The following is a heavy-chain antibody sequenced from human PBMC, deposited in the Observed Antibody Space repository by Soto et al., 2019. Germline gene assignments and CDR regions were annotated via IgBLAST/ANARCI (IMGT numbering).Heavy chain of an antibody. CDR1: GYTFTGYY. V-gene: IGHV1-2*02. J-gene: IGHJ4*02. Sequence: ASVKVSCKASGYTFTGYYMHWVRQAPGQGLEWMGWINPNSGGTNYAQKFQGRVTMTRDTSISTAYMELSRLRSDDTAVYYCARSTESLGKSLYWGQGTLVTVSS. CDR2: INPNSGGT. D-gene: IGHD1-1*01. CDR3: ARSTESLGKSLY.